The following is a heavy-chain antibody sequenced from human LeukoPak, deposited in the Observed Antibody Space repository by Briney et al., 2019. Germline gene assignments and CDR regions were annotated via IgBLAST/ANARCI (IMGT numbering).Heavy chain of an antibody. J-gene: IGHJ6*02. CDR2: IVVGSGNT. Sequence: SVKVSCKASGFTYTSSAVQWVRQARGQRLEWIGWIVVGSGNTNYAQKFQERVTITRDMSTSTAYMELSSLRSEDTAVYYCASGYCSGGNSYPYYYYGMDVWGQGTTVTVSS. CDR1: GFTYTSSA. V-gene: IGHV1-58*01. CDR3: ASGYCSGGNSYPYYYYGMDV. D-gene: IGHD2-15*01.